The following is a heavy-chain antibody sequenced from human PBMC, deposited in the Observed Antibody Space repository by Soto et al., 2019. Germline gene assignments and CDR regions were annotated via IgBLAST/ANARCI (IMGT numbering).Heavy chain of an antibody. V-gene: IGHV4-34*01. CDR3: ARGPPSVWGSYRYYNYYYGMDV. CDR2: INHSGST. D-gene: IGHD3-16*02. J-gene: IGHJ6*02. Sequence: KASETLSLTCAVYGGSFSGYYWSWIRQPPGKGLEWIGEINHSGSTNYNPSLKSRVTISVDTSKNQFSLKLSSVTAADTAVYYCARGPPSVWGSYRYYNYYYGMDVWGQGTTVTVSS. CDR1: GGSFSGYY.